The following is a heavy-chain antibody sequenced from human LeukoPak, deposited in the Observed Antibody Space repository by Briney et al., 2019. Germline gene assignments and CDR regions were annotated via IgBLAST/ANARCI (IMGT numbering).Heavy chain of an antibody. J-gene: IGHJ5*02. CDR3: ARDSWWDGSKTFSDWFGP. CDR1: GGSIGSYY. V-gene: IGHV4-59*01. CDR2: IVYTGRT. Sequence: LSLTFTVSGGSIGSYYWSWVRQPPEKGLEWIGNIVYTGRTNYNPSLKSRVTISIDTSKNQFSLRLNSVTAADTAVYYCARDSWWDGSKTFSDWFGPWGQGTLVTVSS. D-gene: IGHD3-10*01.